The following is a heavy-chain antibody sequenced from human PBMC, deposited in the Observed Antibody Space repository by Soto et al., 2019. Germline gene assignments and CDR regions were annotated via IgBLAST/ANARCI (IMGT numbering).Heavy chain of an antibody. CDR3: ARGSTESYPGRRIFDL. CDR1: GITFGSRA. Sequence: GGSLRLSCFACGITFGSRAMRWVRQATGEGLEWLSPITAGGADAKYADSVRGRLAISRDHSKELLYMQMSSLTAEESAIYSRARGSTESYPGRRIFDLWGRRTLVTVSS. CDR2: ITAGGADA. D-gene: IGHD3-10*01. J-gene: IGHJ4*02. V-gene: IGHV3-23*01.